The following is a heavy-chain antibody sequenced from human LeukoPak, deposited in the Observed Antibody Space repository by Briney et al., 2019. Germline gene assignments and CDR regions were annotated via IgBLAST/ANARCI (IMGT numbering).Heavy chain of an antibody. CDR1: GGSISSSSYY. CDR2: IYYSGSA. CDR3: ARVAVAGYFDY. J-gene: IGHJ4*02. Sequence: SETLSLTCTVSGGSISSSSYYWGWIRQPPGKGLEWIGSIYYSGSAYYNPSLKSRVTISVDTSKNQFSLKLSSVTAADTAVYYCARVAVAGYFDYWGQGTLVTVSS. D-gene: IGHD6-19*01. V-gene: IGHV4-39*07.